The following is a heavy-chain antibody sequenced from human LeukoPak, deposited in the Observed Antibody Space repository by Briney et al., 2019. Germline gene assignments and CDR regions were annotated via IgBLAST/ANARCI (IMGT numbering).Heavy chain of an antibody. J-gene: IGHJ5*02. Sequence: SETLSLTCAVSGTSFSSYYWSWIRQPPGKGLEWIGEVNHSGYTNDNPSLKSRVTISVDTSKSQFSLRLRSVTAADTAVYFCARMTTGHDLWGQGTLVTVSS. CDR3: ARMTTGHDL. CDR1: GTSFSSYY. CDR2: VNHSGYT. V-gene: IGHV4-34*01. D-gene: IGHD4-17*01.